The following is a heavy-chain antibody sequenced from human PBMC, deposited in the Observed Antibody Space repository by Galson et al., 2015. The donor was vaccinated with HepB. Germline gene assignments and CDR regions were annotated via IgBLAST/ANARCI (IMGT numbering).Heavy chain of an antibody. CDR2: INSSSSYI. J-gene: IGHJ4*02. V-gene: IGHV3-21*01. Sequence: SLRLSCAASGFTFSSYSMNWVRQAPGKGLEWVSSINSSSSYIYYADSVKGRFTISRDNAKNSLYLQMNSLRAEDTAVYYCARDIVATQEQFDYWGQGTLVTVSS. CDR3: ARDIVATQEQFDY. D-gene: IGHD5-12*01. CDR1: GFTFSSYS.